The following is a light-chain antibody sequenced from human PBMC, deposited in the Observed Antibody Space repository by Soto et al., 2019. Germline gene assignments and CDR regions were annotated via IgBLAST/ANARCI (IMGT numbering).Light chain of an antibody. CDR1: SSDVGAYTF. Sequence: QSVLTQPASVSGSPGQSITISCTGTSSDVGAYTFVSWHQQHPGKAPKLMIYNVYDRPSGISYRFSGSKSGNTASLTISGLQGEVEADYYCSAYTFSRTYVFGTGTKVTVL. V-gene: IGLV2-14*03. CDR3: SAYTFSRTYV. J-gene: IGLJ1*01. CDR2: NVY.